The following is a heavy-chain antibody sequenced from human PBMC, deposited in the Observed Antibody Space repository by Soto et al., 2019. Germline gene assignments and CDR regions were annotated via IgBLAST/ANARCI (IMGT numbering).Heavy chain of an antibody. D-gene: IGHD6-19*01. J-gene: IGHJ4*02. CDR1: GGSFSGYY. Sequence: SETLSLTCAVYGGSFSGYYWSWIRQPPGKGLEWIGEINHSGSTNYNPSLKSRVTISVDTSKNQFSLKLSSVTAADTAVYYCARGSTGYSSGWSGFDYWGQGTLVTVSS. V-gene: IGHV4-34*01. CDR3: ARGSTGYSSGWSGFDY. CDR2: INHSGST.